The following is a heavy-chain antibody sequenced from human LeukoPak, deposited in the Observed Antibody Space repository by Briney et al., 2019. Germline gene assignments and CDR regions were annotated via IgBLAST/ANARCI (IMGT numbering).Heavy chain of an antibody. J-gene: IGHJ4*02. CDR3: ARGPGVAGTDY. CDR2: IYHSRST. Sequence: SETLSLTCAVSGGSISSGGYSWSWIRQPPGKGLEWIGYIYHSRSTYYNPSLKSRVTISVDRSKNQFSLKLSSVTAADTAVYYCARGPGVAGTDYWGQGTLVTVSS. D-gene: IGHD6-19*01. V-gene: IGHV4-30-2*01. CDR1: GGSISSGGYS.